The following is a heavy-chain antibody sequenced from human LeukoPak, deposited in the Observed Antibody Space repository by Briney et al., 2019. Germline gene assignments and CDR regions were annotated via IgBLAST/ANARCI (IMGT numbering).Heavy chain of an antibody. CDR2: INSDGRSS. CDR3: ARGYYDSSGYYLIDY. V-gene: IGHV3-74*01. CDR1: GFTFSNYW. J-gene: IGHJ4*02. Sequence: GGSLRLSCAASGFTFSNYWMHWVRQAPGKGLVWVSRINSDGRSSSYADSVKGRFTISRDNAKNTLYLQMNSLRAEDTAVYYCARGYYDSSGYYLIDYWGQGTLVTVSS. D-gene: IGHD3-22*01.